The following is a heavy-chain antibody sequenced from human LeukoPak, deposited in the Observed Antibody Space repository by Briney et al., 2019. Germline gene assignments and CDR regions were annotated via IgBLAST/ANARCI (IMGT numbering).Heavy chain of an antibody. Sequence: GGSLRLSCAASGFSFSNYWMSWVRQAPGKGLEWVANIKQKGYVDSVKGRFTISRDNAKNSLYLQMNSLRADGTAVYFCAMIEQVVSNVEGGYWGQGTLVTVSS. J-gene: IGHJ4*02. D-gene: IGHD6-6*01. CDR3: AMIEQVVSNVEGGY. CDR1: GFSFSNYW. CDR2: IKQK. V-gene: IGHV3-7*01.